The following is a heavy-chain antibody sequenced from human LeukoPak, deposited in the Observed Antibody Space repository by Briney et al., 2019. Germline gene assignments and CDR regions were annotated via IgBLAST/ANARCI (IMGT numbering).Heavy chain of an antibody. CDR3: ARDLVTVTKGFDI. CDR1: GDSFSSHY. Sequence: SETLSLTCAVSGDSFSSHYWTWIRQPPGKGLEWIRYISYIGSTNYNPSLKNRVTISIDTSKNQFSLKLSSVTAADTAVYYCARDLVTVTKGFDIWGQGTMVSVSS. CDR2: ISYIGST. D-gene: IGHD4-17*01. V-gene: IGHV4-59*11. J-gene: IGHJ3*02.